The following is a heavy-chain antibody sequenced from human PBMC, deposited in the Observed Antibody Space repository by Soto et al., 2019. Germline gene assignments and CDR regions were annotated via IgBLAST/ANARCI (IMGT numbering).Heavy chain of an antibody. CDR3: ARHSYGYSAFDY. CDR2: INHSGST. CDR1: GGSFSGYY. J-gene: IGHJ4*02. D-gene: IGHD5-18*01. Sequence: QVQLQQWGAGLLKPSETLSLTCAVYGGSFSGYYWSWIRQPPGKGLEWIGEINHSGSTNYNPSLKSRVTISVDTSKNQFSLKLSSVTAADTAVYYCARHSYGYSAFDYWGQGTLVTVSS. V-gene: IGHV4-34*01.